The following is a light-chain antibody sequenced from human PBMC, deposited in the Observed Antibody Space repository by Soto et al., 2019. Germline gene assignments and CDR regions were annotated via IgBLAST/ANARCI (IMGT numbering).Light chain of an antibody. CDR3: HQYNNWPYT. J-gene: IGKJ2*01. CDR2: GAS. Sequence: EIVMTQSPATLSVSPGERATLSCRASQSVSGNLAWYQQKPGQAPRLLIYGASTRATGIPARFTGSGSGTEFTLTISSLQSEDFAVYYCHQYNNWPYTFGQGTKLEIK. V-gene: IGKV3-15*01. CDR1: QSVSGN.